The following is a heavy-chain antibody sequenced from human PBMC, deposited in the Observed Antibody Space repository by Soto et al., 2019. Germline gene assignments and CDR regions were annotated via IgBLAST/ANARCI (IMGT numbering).Heavy chain of an antibody. CDR3: ARGYGAFDY. J-gene: IGHJ4*02. CDR2: ISYDGSNK. V-gene: IGHV3-30-3*01. D-gene: IGHD5-18*01. CDR1: EITFRSNT. Sequence: LRLLNGDREITFRSNTVHWVRQAPGKGLEWVAVISYDGSNKYYADSVKGRFTISRDNSKNTLYLQMNSLRAEVTAVYYCARGYGAFDYWGQGTLVTVSS.